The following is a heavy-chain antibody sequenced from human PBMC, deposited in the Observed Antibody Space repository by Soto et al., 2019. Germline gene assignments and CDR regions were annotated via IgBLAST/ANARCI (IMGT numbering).Heavy chain of an antibody. J-gene: IGHJ4*02. D-gene: IGHD3-9*01. CDR2: IWYDGSNK. CDR3: AKQNYDILTGYSYYFEY. Sequence: GGSLRLSCAASGFTFSSYGMHWVRQAPGKGLEWVAVIWYDGSNKYYADSVKGRFTISRDNSKNTLYLQMNSLRAEDTAVYFCAKQNYDILTGYSYYFEYWGQGTLVTVSS. CDR1: GFTFSSYG. V-gene: IGHV3-33*06.